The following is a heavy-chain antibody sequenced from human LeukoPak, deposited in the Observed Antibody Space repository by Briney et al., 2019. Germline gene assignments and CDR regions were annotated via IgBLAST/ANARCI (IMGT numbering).Heavy chain of an antibody. V-gene: IGHV3-23*01. CDR3: AKEDLSVDWGTSDY. CDR1: GFTFSSCA. D-gene: IGHD1-1*01. J-gene: IGHJ4*02. Sequence: GGSLRLSCAASGFTFSSCAMSWVRQAPGKGLEWVSAVSGSGDSAYYADSVKGRFTISRDNSKNTLYLQMNSLRVEDTAVYYCAKEDLSVDWGTSDYWGQGILVTVSS. CDR2: VSGSGDSA.